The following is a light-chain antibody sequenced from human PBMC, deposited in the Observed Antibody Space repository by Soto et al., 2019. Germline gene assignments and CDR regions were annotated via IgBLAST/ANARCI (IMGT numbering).Light chain of an antibody. V-gene: IGKV1-33*01. CDR2: DAS. CDR3: HQYDNRPFT. J-gene: IGKJ2*01. Sequence: DIQMTQSPSSLSAYVGDRVTITCQARRDIDNYLNWYQQKPGKAPNLLIYDASNLETGVPLRFSGSRSGTHFTLTISSLQREDIGTYYCHQYDNRPFTFGQGTKLESK. CDR1: RDIDNY.